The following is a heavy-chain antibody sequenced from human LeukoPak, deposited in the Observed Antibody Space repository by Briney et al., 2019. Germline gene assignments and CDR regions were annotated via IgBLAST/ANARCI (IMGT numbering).Heavy chain of an antibody. V-gene: IGHV3-23*01. Sequence: GGSLRLSCTASGFTFRNYAMSWVRQAPGKGLEWVSAISGGAGHTYDADSVKGRFTISRDNSKSTLFLQMNNGRGDDTAVYYCAKDRGGIVVGPTAGFDYWGQGILVTVSS. CDR3: AKDRGGIVVGPTAGFDY. J-gene: IGHJ4*02. D-gene: IGHD2-21*01. CDR2: ISGGAGHT. CDR1: GFTFRNYA.